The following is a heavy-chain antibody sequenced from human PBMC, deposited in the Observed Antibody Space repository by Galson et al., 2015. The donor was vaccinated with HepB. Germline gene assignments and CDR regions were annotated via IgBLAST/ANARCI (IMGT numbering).Heavy chain of an antibody. CDR3: ARGQYDYVWGSYWGGMDV. CDR2: ISYDGSYK. V-gene: IGHV3-30*03. Sequence: SLRLSCAASGFTFRNYGMHWVRPAPGKGLEWVAIISYDGSYKSYADSVKGRFTISRDNSKNTLYLQMNSLRAEDTAVYYCARGQYDYVWGSYWGGMDVWGQGTTVTVSS. CDR1: GFTFRNYG. D-gene: IGHD3-16*01. J-gene: IGHJ6*02.